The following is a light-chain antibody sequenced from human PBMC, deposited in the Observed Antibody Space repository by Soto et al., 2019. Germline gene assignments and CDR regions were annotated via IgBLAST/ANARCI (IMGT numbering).Light chain of an antibody. CDR3: LQDINYPWT. Sequence: IHMTQSPSSLSASVGDRVTITCRASQSISSYLNWYQQKPGIAPKLLIYAASSLQSGVPPRFSGSGSGTDFTLAISSLQPEDSATYYCLQDINYPWTFGQGTKVDIK. CDR2: AAS. V-gene: IGKV1-6*01. CDR1: QSISSY. J-gene: IGKJ1*01.